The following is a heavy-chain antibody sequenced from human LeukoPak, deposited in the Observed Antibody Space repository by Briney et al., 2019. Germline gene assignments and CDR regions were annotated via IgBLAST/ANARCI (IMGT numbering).Heavy chain of an antibody. V-gene: IGHV1-2*02. J-gene: IGHJ4*02. Sequence: ASVKVSCKASGYTFTGYYMHWVRQAPGQGLEWMGWINPNSGGTNYAQKFQGRVTMTRDTSISTAYMELSGLRSDDTAVYYCARDNINYDILTGYSNYFDYWGQGTLVTVSS. CDR1: GYTFTGYY. CDR2: INPNSGGT. D-gene: IGHD3-9*01. CDR3: ARDNINYDILTGYSNYFDY.